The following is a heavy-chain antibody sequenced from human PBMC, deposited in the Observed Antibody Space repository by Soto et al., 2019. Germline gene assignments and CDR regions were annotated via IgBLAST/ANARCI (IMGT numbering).Heavy chain of an antibody. V-gene: IGHV3-30*18. D-gene: IGHD2-15*01. J-gene: IGHJ6*02. CDR2: ISYDGSNK. CDR3: AKDLVVVAGDYYYGMDV. CDR1: GFTFSSYG. Sequence: QVQLVESGGGVVQPGRSLRLSCAASGFTFSSYGMHWVRQAPGKGLEWVAVISYDGSNKYYADSVKGRFTISRDNSKNTLYLQMNSLRAEDTAVYYCAKDLVVVAGDYYYGMDVWGQGTTVTVSS.